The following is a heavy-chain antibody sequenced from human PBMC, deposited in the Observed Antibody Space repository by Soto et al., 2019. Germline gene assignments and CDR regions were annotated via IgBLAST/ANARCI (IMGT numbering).Heavy chain of an antibody. Sequence: EVQVLQSGGGLGQPGGSLRLSCAAGGFTFRDYAMSWVRQAPGKGLEWVSTLSGSLNSAFYADSVKGRFTISRDSSDNILYLQMNILRDEYTAVYYCARDAGFPHFGVITHAFDIWGQGTQVTVSS. J-gene: IGHJ3*02. V-gene: IGHV3-23*01. D-gene: IGHD3-3*01. CDR2: LSGSLNSA. CDR3: ARDAGFPHFGVITHAFDI. CDR1: GFTFRDYA.